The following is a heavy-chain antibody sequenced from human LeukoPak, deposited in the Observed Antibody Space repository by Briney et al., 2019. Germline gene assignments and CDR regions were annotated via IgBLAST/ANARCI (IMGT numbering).Heavy chain of an antibody. CDR2: ISGSGGSI. V-gene: IGHV3-23*01. Sequence: GGSLRLSCAASGFTFSAYAMSWVRQAPGKGLEGVSNISGSGGSIYYADSVKGRFSVSRDNAKNTVYLQMNSLRAEDTVVYYCAKRRYGDYGDFDYWGQGTLVTVSS. CDR1: GFTFSAYA. CDR3: AKRRYGDYGDFDY. J-gene: IGHJ4*02. D-gene: IGHD4-17*01.